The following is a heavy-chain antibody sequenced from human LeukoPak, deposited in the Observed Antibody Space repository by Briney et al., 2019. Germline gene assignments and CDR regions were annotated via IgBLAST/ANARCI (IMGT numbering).Heavy chain of an antibody. Sequence: ASVKVSCKASGYTFTSYGISWVRQAPGQGLEWMGWISAYNGNTNYAQKLQGRVTMTIDTSTSTAYMELRSLRSDDTAVYYCARDREDIVVVVAARPSNSMDVWGKGTTVTISS. D-gene: IGHD2-15*01. CDR1: GYTFTSYG. CDR3: ARDREDIVVVVAARPSNSMDV. V-gene: IGHV1-18*01. CDR2: ISAYNGNT. J-gene: IGHJ6*03.